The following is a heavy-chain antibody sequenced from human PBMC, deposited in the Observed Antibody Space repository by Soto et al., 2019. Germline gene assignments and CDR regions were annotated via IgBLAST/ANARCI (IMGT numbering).Heavy chain of an antibody. Sequence: ASVKVSCKASGGTFSREAISWVRQAPGQGLEWMGGIIPIFGTANYARKFQGRVTITEDESTSTAYMELSSLRSEDTAVYYCARTRGYDYGPIDIWGQGTMVTVSS. J-gene: IGHJ3*02. CDR3: ARTRGYDYGPIDI. CDR2: IIPIFGTA. V-gene: IGHV1-69*13. CDR1: GGTFSREA. D-gene: IGHD5-12*01.